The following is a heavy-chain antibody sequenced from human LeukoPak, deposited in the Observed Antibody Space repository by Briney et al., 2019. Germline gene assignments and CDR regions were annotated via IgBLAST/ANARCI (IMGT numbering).Heavy chain of an antibody. J-gene: IGHJ4*02. Sequence: GGSLRLSCAASGFTFSNYAMYWARQAPGKGLVWVSRISSDGSSIIYADSVKGRFTISRDIAKNTLYLQMNSLRAEDTAVYYCARAQMGAPTDYWGQGTLVTVSS. V-gene: IGHV3-74*01. CDR2: ISSDGSSI. CDR3: ARAQMGAPTDY. D-gene: IGHD1-26*01. CDR1: GFTFSNYA.